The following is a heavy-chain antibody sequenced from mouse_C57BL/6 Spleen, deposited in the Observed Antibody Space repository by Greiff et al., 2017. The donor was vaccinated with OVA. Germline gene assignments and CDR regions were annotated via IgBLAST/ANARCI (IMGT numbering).Heavy chain of an antibody. V-gene: IGHV1-80*01. D-gene: IGHD4-1*01. Sequence: VKLQQSGAELVKPGASVKISCKASGYAFSSYWMNWVKQRPGKGLEWIGQLYPGDGDTNYNGKFKGKATLTADKSSSTAYMQLSSLTSEDSAVYFCARTGTVPFDYWGQGTTLTVSS. CDR2: LYPGDGDT. CDR3: ARTGTVPFDY. J-gene: IGHJ2*01. CDR1: GYAFSSYW.